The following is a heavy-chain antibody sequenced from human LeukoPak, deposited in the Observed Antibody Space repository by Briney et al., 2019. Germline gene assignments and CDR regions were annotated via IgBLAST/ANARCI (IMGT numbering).Heavy chain of an antibody. D-gene: IGHD4-23*01. V-gene: IGHV4-34*01. CDR2: IYHSGST. Sequence: SETLSLTCAVYGGSFSGYYWSWIRQPPGKGLEWIGSIYHSGSTYYNPSLKSRVTISVDTSKNQFSLKLSSVTAADTAVYYCARDHYGGNSWGQGTLVTVSS. CDR1: GGSFSGYY. CDR3: ARDHYGGNS. J-gene: IGHJ4*02.